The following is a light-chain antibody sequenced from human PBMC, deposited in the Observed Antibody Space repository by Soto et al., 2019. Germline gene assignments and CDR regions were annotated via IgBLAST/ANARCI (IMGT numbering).Light chain of an antibody. CDR3: QRYNTYART. CDR1: QSISSW. Sequence: DIQMTQSPSTLSASLGDRVTITCRASQSISSWLAWYQQKPGKAPKRLIYQASSLESGVPSRFSGSGSGTEFTLTISSLQHDDFATYYCQRYNTYARTFGQGTKVEFK. J-gene: IGKJ1*01. CDR2: QAS. V-gene: IGKV1-5*03.